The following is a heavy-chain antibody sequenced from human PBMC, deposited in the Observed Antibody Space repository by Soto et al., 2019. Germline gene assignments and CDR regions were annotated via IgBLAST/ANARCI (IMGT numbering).Heavy chain of an antibody. CDR2: IKQDGSGK. Sequence: LRLSCAASGFTFITYWMNWVRQAPGKGLECVANIKQDGSGKYYVDSVKGRFAISRDNAKDSLFLQMNNLRAEDTAVYYCVRDWSTFWGMDVWGQGTTVTVS. J-gene: IGHJ6*02. V-gene: IGHV3-7*01. CDR1: GFTFITYW. CDR3: VRDWSTFWGMDV.